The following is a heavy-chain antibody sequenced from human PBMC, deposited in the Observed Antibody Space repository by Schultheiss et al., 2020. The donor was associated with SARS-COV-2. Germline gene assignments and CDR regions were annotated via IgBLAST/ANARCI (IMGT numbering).Heavy chain of an antibody. V-gene: IGHV3-7*01. Sequence: GGSLRLSCAASGFTFSSYWMSWVRQAPGKGLEWVANIKQDGSEKYYVDSVKGRFTISRDNAKNSLYLQMNSLRAEDTAVYYCARDPGVSVVVMTGLFDYWGQGTLVTVSS. D-gene: IGHD2-21*01. J-gene: IGHJ4*02. CDR3: ARDPGVSVVVMTGLFDY. CDR2: IKQDGSEK. CDR1: GFTFSSYW.